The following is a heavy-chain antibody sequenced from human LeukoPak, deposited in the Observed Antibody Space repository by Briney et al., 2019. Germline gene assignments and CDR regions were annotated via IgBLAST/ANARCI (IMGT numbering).Heavy chain of an antibody. CDR1: GGSISSSSYY. CDR3: ARQATYYDILTGYSLYYFDY. V-gene: IGHV4-39*01. Sequence: PSETLSLTCTVSGGSISSSSYYWGWIRQPPGKGLEWIGSIYYSGSTYYNPSLKSRVTISVDTSKNQFSPKLSSVTAADTAVYYCARQATYYDILTGYSLYYFDYWGQGTLVTVSS. D-gene: IGHD3-9*01. J-gene: IGHJ4*02. CDR2: IYYSGST.